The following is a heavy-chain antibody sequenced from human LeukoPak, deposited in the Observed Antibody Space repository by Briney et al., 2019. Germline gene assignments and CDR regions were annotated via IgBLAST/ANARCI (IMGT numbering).Heavy chain of an antibody. D-gene: IGHD3-10*01. Sequence: ASVKVSCKASGYTFTSYGISWVRQAPGQGLEWMGWISAYNGNTNYAQELQGRVTMTTDTSTSTAYMELRSLRSDDTAVYYCARDPSITMVRGVIENNWFDPWGQGTLVTVSS. J-gene: IGHJ5*02. CDR1: GYTFTSYG. CDR2: ISAYNGNT. V-gene: IGHV1-18*01. CDR3: ARDPSITMVRGVIENNWFDP.